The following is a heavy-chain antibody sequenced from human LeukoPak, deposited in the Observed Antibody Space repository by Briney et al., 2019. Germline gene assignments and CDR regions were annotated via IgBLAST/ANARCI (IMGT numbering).Heavy chain of an antibody. CDR2: IYPSDSDP. CDR3: ASHDYGDYGTFKY. D-gene: IGHD4-17*01. CDR1: GYTFINYW. Sequence: GESLQISFKGSGYTFINYWIGWGGRMPGKGREWMGIIYPSDSDPRYSPSFRGQVTISADKSISTAYLQWSSLKASDTAMYYCASHDYGDYGTFKYWGQGTLVTVSS. V-gene: IGHV5-51*01. J-gene: IGHJ4*02.